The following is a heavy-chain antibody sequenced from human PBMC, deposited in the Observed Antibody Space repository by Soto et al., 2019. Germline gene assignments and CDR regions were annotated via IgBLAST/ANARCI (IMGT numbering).Heavy chain of an antibody. V-gene: IGHV4-59*08. CDR2: IYYSGST. Sequence: PSETLSLTCTVSGGSISSYYWSWIRQPPGKGLEWIGYIYYSGSTNYNPSLKSRVTISVDTSKNQFSLKLSSVTAADTAVYYCARLQDYYDSSGYFDYWGQGTLVTVSS. J-gene: IGHJ4*02. CDR1: GGSISSYY. CDR3: ARLQDYYDSSGYFDY. D-gene: IGHD3-22*01.